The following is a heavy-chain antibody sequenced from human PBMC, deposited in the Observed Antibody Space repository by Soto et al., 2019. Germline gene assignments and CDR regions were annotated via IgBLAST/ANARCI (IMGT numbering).Heavy chain of an antibody. CDR2: ISSDGVNK. Sequence: HPGGSLRLSCAASGFTFSSYAMHWVRQAPGKGLEWVAVISSDGVNKYYADSVKGRFTISRHNSKNTLYLQMDSLRGEDTAVYYCASAITMVRGVIPHYGMDVWGQGTTVTVSS. CDR1: GFTFSSYA. J-gene: IGHJ6*02. D-gene: IGHD3-10*01. CDR3: ASAITMVRGVIPHYGMDV. V-gene: IGHV3-30-3*01.